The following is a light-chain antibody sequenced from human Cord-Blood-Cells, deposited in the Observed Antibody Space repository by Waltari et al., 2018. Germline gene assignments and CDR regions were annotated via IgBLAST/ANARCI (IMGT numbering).Light chain of an antibody. CDR1: SSYVGGYNY. Sequence: QSPLTQPASVSGSPGQSITISCTGTSSYVGGYNYFSWYQQHPGKAPKLMIYDVSNRPSGVSNRVSGSKSGNTASLTISGLQAEDEADYYCSSYTSSSTVVFGGGTKLTVL. CDR3: SSYTSSSTVV. J-gene: IGLJ2*01. CDR2: DVS. V-gene: IGLV2-14*01.